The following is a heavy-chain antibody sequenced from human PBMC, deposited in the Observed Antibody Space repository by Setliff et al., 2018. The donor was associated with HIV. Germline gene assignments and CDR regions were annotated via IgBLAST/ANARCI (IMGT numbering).Heavy chain of an antibody. CDR1: GYSFTNYW. V-gene: IGHV5-51*01. CDR3: ARLPTGDHHFDF. Sequence: GESLKISCKGSGYSFTNYWIGWVRQMPGKGLEWMGIIYPGDSDTRYSPAFHGQVTISADKSISTAYLRFSSLKASDTAMYFCARLPTGDHHFDFWGEGTLVTVSS. D-gene: IGHD7-27*01. J-gene: IGHJ4*02. CDR2: IYPGDSDT.